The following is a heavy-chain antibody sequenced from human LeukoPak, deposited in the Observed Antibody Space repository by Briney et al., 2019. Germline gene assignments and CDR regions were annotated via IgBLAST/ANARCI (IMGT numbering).Heavy chain of an antibody. J-gene: IGHJ4*02. CDR3: APRRAARPGYSN. V-gene: IGHV1-24*01. Sequence: ASVKVSCKVSGYTLTELSMHWVRQAPGKGLEWMGGFDPEDGETIYAQKFQGRVTMTEDTSTDTAYMELSSLRSEDTAVYYCAPRRAARPGYSNWGQGTLFTVSS. CDR1: GYTLTELS. D-gene: IGHD6-6*01. CDR2: FDPEDGET.